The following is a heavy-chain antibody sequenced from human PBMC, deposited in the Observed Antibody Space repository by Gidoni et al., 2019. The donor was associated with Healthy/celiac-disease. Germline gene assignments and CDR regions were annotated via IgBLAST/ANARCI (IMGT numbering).Heavy chain of an antibody. D-gene: IGHD3-22*01. CDR3: ARVYYYDSSGYYHDH. Sequence: EVQLVESGGGLVKPGGSLRLSCAASGFPFSSYWMSWFRQAPGKGLEWVANIKQDGSEKYYVDSVKGRFTISRDNAKNSLYLQMNSLRAEDTAVYYCARVYYYDSSGYYHDHWGQGTLVTVSS. V-gene: IGHV3-7*03. CDR1: GFPFSSYW. CDR2: IKQDGSEK. J-gene: IGHJ4*02.